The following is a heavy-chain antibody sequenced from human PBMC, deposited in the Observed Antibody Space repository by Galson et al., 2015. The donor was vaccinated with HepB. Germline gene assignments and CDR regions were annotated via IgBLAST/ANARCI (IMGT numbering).Heavy chain of an antibody. Sequence: LRLSCAASGFTFSSYGMHWVRQAPGKGLEWVAVISYDGNNKYYADSVKGRFTISRDNSKNTLYLQMNSLRAEDTAVYYCAKSGASILRGAAGDYWGQGTLVTVSS. CDR2: ISYDGNNK. J-gene: IGHJ4*02. CDR3: AKSGASILRGAAGDY. D-gene: IGHD3-10*01. CDR1: GFTFSSYG. V-gene: IGHV3-30*18.